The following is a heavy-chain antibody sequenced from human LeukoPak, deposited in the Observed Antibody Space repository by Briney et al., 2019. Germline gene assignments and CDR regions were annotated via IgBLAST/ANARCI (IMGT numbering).Heavy chain of an antibody. D-gene: IGHD3-22*01. J-gene: IGHJ5*02. CDR3: ARLLYYYDSSGPLNWFDP. CDR2: IIPIFGTA. Sequence: GASVKVSCKASGGTFSSYAISWVRQAPGQGLEWMGGIIPIFGTANYAQKFQGRVTITADESTSTAYMELSSLRSEDTAVYYCARLLYYYDSSGPLNWFDPWGQGTLVTVSS. V-gene: IGHV1-69*13. CDR1: GGTFSSYA.